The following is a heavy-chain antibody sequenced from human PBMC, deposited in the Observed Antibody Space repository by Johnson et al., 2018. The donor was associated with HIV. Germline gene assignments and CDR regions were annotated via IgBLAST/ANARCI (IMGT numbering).Heavy chain of an antibody. J-gene: IGHJ3*02. CDR3: AKGHHLLSIAARPYNPIDI. Sequence: QVQLVESGGGVAQPGRSLRLSCAASGFTFSSSGMHWVRQAPGKGLEWVAVIWYDGSNKYYADSVTGRFTISRDKSTNTRDLQMKSLRAEYTAVYYCAKGHHLLSIAARPYNPIDIWGQGTMVTVSS. D-gene: IGHD6-6*01. CDR1: GFTFSSSG. CDR2: IWYDGSNK. V-gene: IGHV3-33*03.